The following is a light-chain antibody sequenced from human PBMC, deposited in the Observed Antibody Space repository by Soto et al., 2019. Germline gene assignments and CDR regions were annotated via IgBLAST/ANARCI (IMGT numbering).Light chain of an antibody. Sequence: RVMTKSPVSLSVSPGERVTLSCRASQPINNNLAWYQQKPGQAPRLLIFDASTRATGIPARFSGSGSGTEFTLTISSLQSEDFATYYCQQANDWPPTFGHGT. V-gene: IGKV3-15*01. J-gene: IGKJ1*01. CDR1: QPINNN. CDR2: DAS. CDR3: QQANDWPPT.